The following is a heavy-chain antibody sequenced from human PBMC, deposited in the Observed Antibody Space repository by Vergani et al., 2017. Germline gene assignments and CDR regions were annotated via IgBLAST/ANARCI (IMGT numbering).Heavy chain of an antibody. Sequence: EVQLVESGGGLVQPGGSLRLFCAASGFTFRNYWMVWVRQAPGKGLEWVANINEDGGRKYYLGSVKGRFTISRDNTKNSLYLQINSLRADDTAVYYCARVGKRGWDFDYWGQGTLITVSS. V-gene: IGHV3-7*01. CDR3: ARVGKRGWDFDY. D-gene: IGHD3-10*01. J-gene: IGHJ4*02. CDR2: INEDGGRK. CDR1: GFTFRNYW.